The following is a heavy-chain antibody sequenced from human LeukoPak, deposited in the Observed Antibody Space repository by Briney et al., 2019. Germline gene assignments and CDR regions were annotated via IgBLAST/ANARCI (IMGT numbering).Heavy chain of an antibody. CDR2: IYWNDDK. D-gene: IGHD6-13*01. Sequence: SGPTLVNPTQTLTLTCSFSGVSLSTSGGGGGWIRQPPGKALEWLALIYWNDDKRYSPPLKSRLPIPQHTSKNHVVLTMPNMDPVDTATYSCAHMVMAAAGTSFDYWGQGTLVTVSS. V-gene: IGHV2-5*01. J-gene: IGHJ4*02. CDR1: GVSLSTSGGG. CDR3: AHMVMAAAGTSFDY.